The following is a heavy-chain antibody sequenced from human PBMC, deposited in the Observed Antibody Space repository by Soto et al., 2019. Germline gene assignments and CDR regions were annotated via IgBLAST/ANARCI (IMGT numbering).Heavy chain of an antibody. CDR2: ISGSGGRT. CDR3: AKLGFSGTYFHFDY. V-gene: IGHV3-23*01. Sequence: EVQLLESGGGLVQPGGSLRLSCEASGFPFINFAMNWVRQSPGKGLEWVSSISGSGGRTWYADSVRGRFTISRDNSQNTLDLQMNGLRGEDTAVYYCAKLGFSGTYFHFDYWGQGALVTVSS. CDR1: GFPFINFA. J-gene: IGHJ4*02. D-gene: IGHD3-10*01.